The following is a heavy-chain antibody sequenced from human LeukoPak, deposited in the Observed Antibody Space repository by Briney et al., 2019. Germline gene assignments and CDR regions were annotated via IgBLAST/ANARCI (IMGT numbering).Heavy chain of an antibody. Sequence: GALVLYFAASGFFFSSYWIHLVRPAPGKGLVWVSRINTDGSSTSYADSVKGRFTISRDNAKNTIYLQMDSLRVEDTAVYYCASFVDTLFWGQGTLVTVSP. V-gene: IGHV3-74*01. CDR1: GFFFSSYW. CDR3: ASFVDTLF. J-gene: IGHJ4*02. D-gene: IGHD3-10*01. CDR2: INTDGSST.